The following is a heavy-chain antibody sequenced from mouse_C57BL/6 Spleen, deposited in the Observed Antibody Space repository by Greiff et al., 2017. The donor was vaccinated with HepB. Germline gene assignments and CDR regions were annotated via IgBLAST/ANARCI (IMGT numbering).Heavy chain of an antibody. CDR3: TRSPNYYGSSYWWYFDV. V-gene: IGHV1-15*01. J-gene: IGHJ1*03. Sequence: VQLQQSGAELVRPGASVTLSCKASGYTFTDYEMHWVKQTPVHGLEWIGAIDPETGGTAYNQKFKGKAILTAVKSSSTAYMELRSLTSEDSAVYYCTRSPNYYGSSYWWYFDVWGTGTTVTVSS. CDR1: GYTFTDYE. CDR2: IDPETGGT. D-gene: IGHD1-1*01.